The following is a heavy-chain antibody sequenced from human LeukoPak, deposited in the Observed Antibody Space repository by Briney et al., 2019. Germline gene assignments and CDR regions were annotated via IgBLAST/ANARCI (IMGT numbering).Heavy chain of an antibody. CDR3: ARGPRIWCSSTSCYTGGWFDP. D-gene: IGHD2-2*02. CDR1: GGSFSGYY. V-gene: IGHV4-34*01. Sequence: SETLSLTCAVYGGSFSGYYWSWIRQPPGEGLEWIGEINHSGSTNYNPSLKSRVTISVDTSKNQFSLKLSSVTAADTAVYYCARGPRIWCSSTSCYTGGWFDPWGQGTLVTASS. J-gene: IGHJ5*02. CDR2: INHSGST.